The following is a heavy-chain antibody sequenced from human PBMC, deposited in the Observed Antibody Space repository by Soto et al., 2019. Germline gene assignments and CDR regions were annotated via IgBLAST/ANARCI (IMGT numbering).Heavy chain of an antibody. J-gene: IGHJ6*02. Sequence: VQLVESGGGVVQPGASLRVSCAASGFDFNSYAMHWVRQAPGKGLEWMGVISNDGSNVYYADFVKGRFTISRDRSKNSLFLQGDRLRVDDTGTYYCAKAILAATIGPYAMDVWCQGTTVTVSS. D-gene: IGHD6-13*01. CDR1: GFDFNSYA. CDR3: AKAILAATIGPYAMDV. CDR2: ISNDGSNV. V-gene: IGHV3-30*18.